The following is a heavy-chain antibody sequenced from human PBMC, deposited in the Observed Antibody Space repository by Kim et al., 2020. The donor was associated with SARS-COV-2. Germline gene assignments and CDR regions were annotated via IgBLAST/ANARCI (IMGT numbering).Heavy chain of an antibody. D-gene: IGHD3-16*02. Sequence: ADSGKGRFTISRDNSKNTLYLQMNSLRAEDTAVYYCAKEGVIYYYYGMDVWGQGTTVTVSS. CDR3: AKEGVIYYYYGMDV. V-gene: IGHV3-30*02. J-gene: IGHJ6*02.